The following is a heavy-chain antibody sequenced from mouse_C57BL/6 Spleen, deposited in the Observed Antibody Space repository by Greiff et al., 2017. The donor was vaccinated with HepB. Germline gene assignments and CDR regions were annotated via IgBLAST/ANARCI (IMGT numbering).Heavy chain of an antibody. J-gene: IGHJ4*01. CDR2: ISDGGSYT. V-gene: IGHV5-4*01. CDR3: ARETTVVAHYYAMDY. Sequence: DVHLVESGGGLVKPGGSLKLSCAASGFTFSSYAMSWVRQTPEKRLEWVATISDGGSYTYYPDNVKGRFTISRDNAKNNLYLQMSHLKSEDTAMYYCARETTVVAHYYAMDYWGQGTSVTVSS. D-gene: IGHD1-1*01. CDR1: GFTFSSYA.